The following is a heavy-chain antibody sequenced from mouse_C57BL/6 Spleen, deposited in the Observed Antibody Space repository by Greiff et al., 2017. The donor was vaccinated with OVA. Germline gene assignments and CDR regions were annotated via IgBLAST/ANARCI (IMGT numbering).Heavy chain of an antibody. D-gene: IGHD2-4*01. CDR2: ISSGGDYI. CDR3: TRDPEDYDWYFDV. J-gene: IGHJ1*03. CDR1: GFTFSSYA. Sequence: EVKVEESGEGLVKPGGSLKLSCAASGFTFSSYAMSWVRQTPEKRLEWVAYISSGGDYIYYADTVKGRFTISRDNARNTLYLQMSSLKSEDTAMYYCTRDPEDYDWYFDVWGTGTTVTVSS. V-gene: IGHV5-9-1*02.